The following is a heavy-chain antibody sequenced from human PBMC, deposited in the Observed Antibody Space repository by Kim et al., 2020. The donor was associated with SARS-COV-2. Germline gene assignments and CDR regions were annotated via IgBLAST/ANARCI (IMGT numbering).Heavy chain of an antibody. V-gene: IGHV4-59*01. CDR3: ARVNDFWSGYHNWFDP. Sequence: SLKSRVTISVGTSKNRFSLKLSSVTAADTAVYYCARVNDFWSGYHNWFDPWGQGTLVTVSS. J-gene: IGHJ5*02. D-gene: IGHD3-3*01.